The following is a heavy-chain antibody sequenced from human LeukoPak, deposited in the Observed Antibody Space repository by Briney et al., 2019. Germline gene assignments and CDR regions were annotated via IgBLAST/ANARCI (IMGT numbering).Heavy chain of an antibody. V-gene: IGHV3-7*04. CDR3: ARGYTCGY. CDR1: GFTFSTYW. J-gene: IGHJ4*02. CDR2: IKEDGSEI. Sequence: GRSLRLSCAASGFTFSTYWMSWARQAPGKGLEWVANIKEDGSEINYADSVRGRFTISRDNAKNSLYLLMNSLRAEDTAVYYCARGYTCGYWGQGTLVIVSS. D-gene: IGHD5-18*01.